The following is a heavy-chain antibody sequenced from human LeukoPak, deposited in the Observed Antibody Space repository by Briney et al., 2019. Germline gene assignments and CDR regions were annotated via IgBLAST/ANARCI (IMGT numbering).Heavy chain of an antibody. CDR1: GFTFNSYA. V-gene: IGHV3-30-3*01. J-gene: IGHJ4*02. CDR2: ISYDGSNK. Sequence: GSLRLSCAASGFTFNSYAMHWVRQPPGKGLEWVAVISYDGSNKLYADSVKGRFTISRVSSKNTLYLQMNSLRAEDTALYYCARDISWGSTIDYWGQGTLVTVSS. CDR3: ARDISWGSTIDY. D-gene: IGHD3-16*01.